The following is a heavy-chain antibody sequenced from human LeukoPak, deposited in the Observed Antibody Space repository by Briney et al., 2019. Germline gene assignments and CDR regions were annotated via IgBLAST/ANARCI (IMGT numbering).Heavy chain of an antibody. CDR3: AKLTPLDSWIQLWSTPKYYFDY. V-gene: IGHV4-39*01. CDR1: GGSISSGNYY. D-gene: IGHD5-18*01. J-gene: IGHJ4*02. CDR2: MYYRGST. Sequence: PSETLSLTCTVSGGSISSGNYYWSWIRQHPGKGLEWIGYMYYRGSTYYNPSLKSRVTISVDTSKNQFSLKLSSVTAADTAVYYCAKLTPLDSWIQLWSTPKYYFDYWGQGTLVTVSS.